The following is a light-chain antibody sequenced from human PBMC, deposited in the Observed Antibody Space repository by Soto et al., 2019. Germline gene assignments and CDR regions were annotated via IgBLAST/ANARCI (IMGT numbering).Light chain of an antibody. J-gene: IGKJ1*01. CDR3: QQYNNWPTWT. Sequence: EIVMTPSPATLSVSPVERVTLSCRARQSVGSNLAWYQQKPGQAPRLLIYGASTRATGIPARFSGSGSETEFTLTISSLQAEDSAVYFCQQYNNWPTWTFGQGTKVDI. CDR1: QSVGSN. V-gene: IGKV3-15*01. CDR2: GAS.